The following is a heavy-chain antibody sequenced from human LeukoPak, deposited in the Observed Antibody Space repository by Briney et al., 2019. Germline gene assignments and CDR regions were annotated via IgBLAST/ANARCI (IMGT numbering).Heavy chain of an antibody. CDR1: GYTFTSYY. D-gene: IGHD2-2*01. V-gene: IGHV1-46*01. CDR3: AREAVVVPAAMRDAFDI. CDR2: INPSGGST. Sequence: ASVKVSCKASGYTFTSYYMHWVRQAPGQGLEWMGIINPSGGSTGYAQKFQGRVTMTRDTSTSTVYMELSSLRSEDTAVYYCAREAVVVPAAMRDAFDIWGQGTMVTVSS. J-gene: IGHJ3*02.